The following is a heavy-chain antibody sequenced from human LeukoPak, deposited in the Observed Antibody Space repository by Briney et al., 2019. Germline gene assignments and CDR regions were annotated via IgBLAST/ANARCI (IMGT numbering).Heavy chain of an antibody. CDR2: IFPDDSDT. CDR3: ARQESEMTTPANRYFDL. D-gene: IGHD5-24*01. CDR1: GYNFAHDW. Sequence: GESLKISCKGSGYNFAHDWIGWVRQMPGKGLEWMGIIFPDDSDTIYSPSFQGQVTIPAGKSINTAYLQWSNLKASDSAIYYCARQESEMTTPANRYFDLWGQGTLITVSS. J-gene: IGHJ4*02. V-gene: IGHV5-51*01.